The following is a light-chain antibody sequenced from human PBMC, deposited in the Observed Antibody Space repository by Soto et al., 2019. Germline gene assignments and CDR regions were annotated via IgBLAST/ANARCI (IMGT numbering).Light chain of an antibody. CDR1: SGHSRYA. J-gene: IGLJ2*01. V-gene: IGLV4-69*01. CDR3: QTWGTGTVV. CDR2: VNSDGSH. Sequence: QPVLTQSTSASASLGASVKLTWILSSGHSRYAIAWHQQQPEKGPRYLMKVNSDGSHSKGDGIPDRFSGSSSGAERYLTISSLQSEDEADYYCQTWGTGTVVFGGGTKVTVL.